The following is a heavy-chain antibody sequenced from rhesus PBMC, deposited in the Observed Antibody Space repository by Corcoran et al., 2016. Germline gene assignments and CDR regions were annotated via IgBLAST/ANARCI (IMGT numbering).Heavy chain of an antibody. D-gene: IGHD3-34*01. J-gene: IGHJ4*01. Sequence: EVQLVASGGGLVQPGASLRLSCAASVFTFSDSYMSWVPQAPVKGLEWVSSSRSASRYIDYSDCVKGRFTISRDNAKNSLSLQMNSLKTEDTAVYYCTRHGHLGYYFDYWGQGVLVTVSS. CDR1: VFTFSDSY. CDR3: TRHGHLGYYFDY. CDR2: SRSASRYI. V-gene: IGHV3S16*01.